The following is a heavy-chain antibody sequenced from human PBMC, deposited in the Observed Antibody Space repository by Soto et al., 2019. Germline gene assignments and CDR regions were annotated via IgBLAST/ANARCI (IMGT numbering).Heavy chain of an antibody. J-gene: IGHJ6*02. CDR2: IKQDGSEK. CDR1: GFTFSSYW. D-gene: IGHD5-12*01. Sequence: GGSLRLSCAASGFTFSSYWMIWVRQAPGKGLEWVANIKQDGSEKYYVDSVKGRFTISRDNAKNSLYLQMNSLRAEDTAVYYCARDPNIVATMGSIYYYYGMDVWGQGTTVTVSS. V-gene: IGHV3-7*01. CDR3: ARDPNIVATMGSIYYYYGMDV.